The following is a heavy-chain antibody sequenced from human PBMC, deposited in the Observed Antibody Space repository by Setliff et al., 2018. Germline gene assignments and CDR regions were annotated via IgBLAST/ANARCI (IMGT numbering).Heavy chain of an antibody. CDR3: AREVGTSTSSDAFDV. CDR2: IYIGGST. D-gene: IGHD1-26*01. CDR1: GGSISSYY. J-gene: IGHJ3*01. V-gene: IGHV4-4*07. Sequence: SETLSLTCTVSGGSISSYYWSWIRQPAGKGLEWIGHIYIGGSTNYNPSLKSRVTMSVDTSKNQFPLKLSSVTAADTAVYYCAREVGTSTSSDAFDVWGQGMMVTVSS.